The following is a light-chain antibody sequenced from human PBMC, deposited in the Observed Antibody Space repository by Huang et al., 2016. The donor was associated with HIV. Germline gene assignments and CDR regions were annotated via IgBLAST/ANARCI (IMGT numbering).Light chain of an antibody. CDR3: QQLSAYPLS. CDR2: DAS. CDR1: HDINTY. J-gene: IGKJ3*01. Sequence: QLTQSPSSLSASIGDTVTIACRTSHDINTYLAWYQQKPGRAPKLLIYDASTLQTGVPSRFRGFGSGTAFSLTITSLQPDDFAVYYCQQLSAYPLSFGPGTTVD. V-gene: IGKV1-9*01.